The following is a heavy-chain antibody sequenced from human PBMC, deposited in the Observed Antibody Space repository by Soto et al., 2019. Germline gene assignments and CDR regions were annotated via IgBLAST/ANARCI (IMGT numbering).Heavy chain of an antibody. J-gene: IGHJ4*02. CDR3: AKELPRAARPGGPFDY. Sequence: GGSLRLSCAASGFTFSSYAMSWVRQAPGKGLEWVSAISGGGGSTYYADSVKGRFTISRDNSKNTLYLQMNSLRAEDTAVYYCAKELPRAARPGGPFDYWGQGTLVTVSS. CDR1: GFTFSSYA. D-gene: IGHD6-6*01. V-gene: IGHV3-23*01. CDR2: ISGGGGST.